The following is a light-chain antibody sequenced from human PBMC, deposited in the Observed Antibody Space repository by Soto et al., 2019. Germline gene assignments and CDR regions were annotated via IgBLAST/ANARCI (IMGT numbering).Light chain of an antibody. Sequence: HSVLTQPPSASGTPGQRVTISCSGSSSNIGSNTVNWYQRLPGTAPKLLIFSNSQRPSGVPDRFSGSKSDTSASLAISGLQSEDEADYYCATWDDSPNAWVFGGGTKLTVL. V-gene: IGLV1-44*01. J-gene: IGLJ3*02. CDR2: SNS. CDR1: SSNIGSNT. CDR3: ATWDDSPNAWV.